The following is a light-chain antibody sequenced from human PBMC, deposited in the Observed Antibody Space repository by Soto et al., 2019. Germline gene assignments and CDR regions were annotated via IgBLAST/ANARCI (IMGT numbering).Light chain of an antibody. J-gene: IGKJ5*01. CDR2: DAS. CDR3: RQHNSFPIT. V-gene: IGKV1-9*01. CDR1: QGISSY. Sequence: DIQLTQSPFFLSASVGDRVTITCRASQGISSYLVWYQQKAGKAPKSLIYDASTLQAGVPSRFSGSGSGTEFTLTISRLQPEDSATYYCRQHNSFPITFGQGTRLDIK.